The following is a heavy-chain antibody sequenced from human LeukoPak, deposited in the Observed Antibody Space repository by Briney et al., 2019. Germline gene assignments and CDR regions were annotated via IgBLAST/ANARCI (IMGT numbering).Heavy chain of an antibody. CDR3: ATWAFYHNLDV. V-gene: IGHV3-43*02. D-gene: IGHD2/OR15-2a*01. CDR1: GFNIGPYA. J-gene: IGHJ6*02. CDR2: IKADGSGT. Sequence: GGSLRLSCAASGFNIGPYAMYWVRQGPGRGLEWVSVIKADGSGTFYSDSVRGRFTTSRDNSKNSLYLQMSSLTSDDTALYYCATWAFYHNLDVWGQGTTVAVSS.